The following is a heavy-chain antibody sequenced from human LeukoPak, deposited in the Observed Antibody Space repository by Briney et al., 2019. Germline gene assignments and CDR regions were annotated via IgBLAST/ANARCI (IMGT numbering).Heavy chain of an antibody. D-gene: IGHD6-13*01. CDR1: GLTFSSYG. CDR2: IWFDGGNK. Sequence: GGSLRLSCAASGLTFSSYGMYWVRQAPGKGLEWVAVIWFDGGNKYFADSVKGRFTISRDNSKNTLYLQMNSLRAEDTAVYYCARDPTVAEAWWGQGTQVTVSS. V-gene: IGHV3-33*01. CDR3: ARDPTVAEAW. J-gene: IGHJ4*02.